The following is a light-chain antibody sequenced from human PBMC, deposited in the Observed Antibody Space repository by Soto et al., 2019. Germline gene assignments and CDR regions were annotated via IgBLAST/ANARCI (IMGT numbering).Light chain of an antibody. CDR2: GAS. Sequence: EIVLTQSPGTLSLSPGERATLSCRASQSVSSSYLAWYQRKPGQAPRLLIHGASTRAAGISDRFSGSGSGTDLTLTISRLEPEDFEVYYCQQYGSLITFGGGTKVDIK. CDR3: QQYGSLIT. CDR1: QSVSSSY. J-gene: IGKJ4*01. V-gene: IGKV3-20*01.